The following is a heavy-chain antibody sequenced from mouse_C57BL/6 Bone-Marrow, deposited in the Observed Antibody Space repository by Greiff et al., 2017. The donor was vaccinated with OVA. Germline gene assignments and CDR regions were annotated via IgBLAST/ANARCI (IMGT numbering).Heavy chain of an antibody. Sequence: QVQLQQPGAELVMPGASVKLSCKASGYTFPSYWMHWVKQRPGQGLEWIGEIDPSDSYTNYNQKFKGKSTLTVDKSSSTAYMQLSSLTSEDSAVYYCAREERYPYYFDYWGQGTTLTVSS. J-gene: IGHJ2*01. CDR2: IDPSDSYT. CDR3: AREERYPYYFDY. CDR1: GYTFPSYW. D-gene: IGHD2-14*01. V-gene: IGHV1-69*01.